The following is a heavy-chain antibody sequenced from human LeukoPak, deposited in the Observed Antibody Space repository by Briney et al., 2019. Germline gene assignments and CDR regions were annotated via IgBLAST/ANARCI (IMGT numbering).Heavy chain of an antibody. V-gene: IGHV3-30*02. CDR1: GFTFSSYG. CDR3: ASLGELSSLN. Sequence: PGGSLRLSCAASGFTFSSYGVHWVRQAPGKGLEWVAFIRYDGSNKYYADSVKGRFTISRDNSKNTLYLQMNSLRAEDTAVYYCASLGELSSLNWGQGTLVTVSS. D-gene: IGHD3-16*02. CDR2: IRYDGSNK. J-gene: IGHJ4*02.